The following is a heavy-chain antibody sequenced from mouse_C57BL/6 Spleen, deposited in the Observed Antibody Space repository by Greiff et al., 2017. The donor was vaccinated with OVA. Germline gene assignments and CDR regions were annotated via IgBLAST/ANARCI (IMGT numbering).Heavy chain of an antibody. CDR3: TTEDYGSSYGDY. V-gene: IGHV14-1*01. CDR2: IDPEDGDT. Sequence: EVKLQQSGAELVRPGASVKLSCTASGFNIKDYYMHWVKQRPEQGLEWIGRIDPEDGDTEYAPKFQGKATMTADTSSNTAYLQLSSLTSEDTAVYYCTTEDYGSSYGDYWGQGTTLTVSS. CDR1: GFNIKDYY. D-gene: IGHD1-1*01. J-gene: IGHJ2*01.